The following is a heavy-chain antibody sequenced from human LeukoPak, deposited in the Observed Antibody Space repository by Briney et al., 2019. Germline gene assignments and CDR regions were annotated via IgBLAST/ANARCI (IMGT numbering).Heavy chain of an antibody. CDR2: MNTKSGHT. CDR3: ARGLKAVVVPAAIKYYYMDV. V-gene: IGHV1-8*01. D-gene: IGHD2-2*01. Sequence: GASVKVSCKASGYSFTSLDINWVRQATGQGLEWMGWMNTKSGHTGCAQKFQGRVTITRNTSISTAYMELSSLRSEDTAVYYCARGLKAVVVPAAIKYYYMDVWGKGTTVTVSS. J-gene: IGHJ6*03. CDR1: GYSFTSLD.